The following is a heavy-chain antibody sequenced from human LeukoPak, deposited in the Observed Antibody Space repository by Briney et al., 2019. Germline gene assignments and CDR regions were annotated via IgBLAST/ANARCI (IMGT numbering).Heavy chain of an antibody. CDR3: ATKQWLAPPPDS. J-gene: IGHJ4*02. CDR1: GFTFSKYW. V-gene: IGHV3-74*01. Sequence: PVRSLRLSCAASGFTFSKYWMLWVRQAPGKGLESVSRINTDGTVTTYADSVKGRLTVSRDNADNTMFLQMNSVRDEDTAVYYCATKQWLAPPPDSWGQGTPVTVSS. CDR2: INTDGTVT. D-gene: IGHD6-19*01.